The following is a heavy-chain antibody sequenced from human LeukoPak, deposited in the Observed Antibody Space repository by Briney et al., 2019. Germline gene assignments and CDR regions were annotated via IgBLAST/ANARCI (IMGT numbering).Heavy chain of an antibody. CDR1: GGSISSGAYS. Sequence: PSETLSLTCAVSGGSISSGAYSWSWIRQPPGTGLEWIGYIYHSGSTYYNPSLKSRVTISVDRSKNQFSLKLSSVTAANTAVYYCAREPFSRGNSYGTGAFDIWGQGTMVTVSS. CDR3: AREPFSRGNSYGTGAFDI. V-gene: IGHV4-30-2*01. CDR2: IYHSGST. J-gene: IGHJ3*02. D-gene: IGHD5-18*01.